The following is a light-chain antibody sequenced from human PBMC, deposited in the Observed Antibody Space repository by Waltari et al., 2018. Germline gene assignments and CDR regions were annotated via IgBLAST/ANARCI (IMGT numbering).Light chain of an antibody. V-gene: IGLV2-11*01. CDR1: SSDVGGYEY. CDR3: CSYAGGYTCRL. Sequence: SALTQPPSVSGSPRQSVTISCTGSSSDVGGYEYVSWLQHHPGKAPKLLIYDVTNRPSGVPDRFSCSKSGDTAYLTISGLQSEDEAVYHCCSYAGGYTCRLFGTGTRVTVL. CDR2: DVT. J-gene: IGLJ1*01.